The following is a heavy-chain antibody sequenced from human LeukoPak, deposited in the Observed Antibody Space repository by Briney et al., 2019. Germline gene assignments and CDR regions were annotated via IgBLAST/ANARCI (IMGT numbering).Heavy chain of an antibody. D-gene: IGHD3-10*02. Sequence: GASVKVSCKASGYTFTGHYMHWVQQAPGQGLEWMGWINPKNAGTNFAQRFQGRVIMTRDTSSSTVYMELSRLRSDDTAFYYCARTLYVSAVPGGLDYWGQGTLITVSS. CDR1: GYTFTGHY. J-gene: IGHJ4*02. CDR2: INPKNAGT. V-gene: IGHV1-2*02. CDR3: ARTLYVSAVPGGLDY.